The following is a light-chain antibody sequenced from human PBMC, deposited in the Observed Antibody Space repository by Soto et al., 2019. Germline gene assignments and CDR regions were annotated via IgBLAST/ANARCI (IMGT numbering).Light chain of an antibody. J-gene: IGKJ5*01. CDR3: QQRSNSPPWIT. CDR1: QSVSSY. V-gene: IGKV3-11*01. CDR2: DAS. Sequence: EIVFTQSPTTPSLSPGERATLSFRASQSVSSYLAWYQQKPGQAPRLLIYDASNRATGIPARFSGSGSGTDFTLTISSLEPEDSAVYYCQQRSNSPPWITFGQGTRLEIK.